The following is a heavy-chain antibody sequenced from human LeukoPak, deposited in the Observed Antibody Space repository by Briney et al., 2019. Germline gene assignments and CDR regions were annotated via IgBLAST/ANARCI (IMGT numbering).Heavy chain of an antibody. Sequence: SETPSLTCTVSGGSISSGDYYWSWVRQPPGKGLEWIGYIYYSGSTYYNPSLKSRVTISVDTSKNHFSLELSSVTAADTAVYYCASGDIVATPALYWGQGTLVTVSS. V-gene: IGHV4-30-4*01. CDR2: IYYSGST. CDR3: ASGDIVATPALY. J-gene: IGHJ4*02. CDR1: GGSISSGDYY. D-gene: IGHD5-12*01.